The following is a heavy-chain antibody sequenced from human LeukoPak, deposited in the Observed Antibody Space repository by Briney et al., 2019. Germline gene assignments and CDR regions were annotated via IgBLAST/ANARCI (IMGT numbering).Heavy chain of an antibody. J-gene: IGHJ4*02. Sequence: GASVKVSCKVSGYTLTELSVHWVRQAPGKGLEWMGGFDPEDGETIYAQKFQGRVTMTEDTSTDTAYMELSSLRSEDTAVYYCATRCSSTSCYVAEGDFDYWGQGTLVTVSS. CDR3: ATRCSSTSCYVAEGDFDY. CDR1: GYTLTELS. D-gene: IGHD2-2*01. V-gene: IGHV1-24*01. CDR2: FDPEDGET.